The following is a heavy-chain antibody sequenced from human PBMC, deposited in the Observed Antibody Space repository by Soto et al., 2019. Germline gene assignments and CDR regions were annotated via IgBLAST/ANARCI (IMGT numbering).Heavy chain of an antibody. Sequence: GGSLRLSCEASGFTFRSYSMHWVRQAPGKSLEWVSSITTSSTFRYYADSVKGRCTISRDNAKDSLYLQMNSLRAEDTAVYYCVGDLGGGWNWFHNWGQGTLVTVSS. CDR1: GFTFRSYS. CDR2: ITTSSTFR. CDR3: VGDLGGGWNWFHN. D-gene: IGHD6-19*01. V-gene: IGHV3-21*01. J-gene: IGHJ5*02.